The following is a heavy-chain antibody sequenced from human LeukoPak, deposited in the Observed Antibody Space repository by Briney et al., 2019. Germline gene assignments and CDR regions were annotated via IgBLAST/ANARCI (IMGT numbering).Heavy chain of an antibody. CDR1: GYTFTSYD. CDR3: ARGLRKYYGSGSYYNHNWFDP. CDR2: MNPNSGNT. J-gene: IGHJ5*02. Sequence: GASVKVSYKASGYTFTSYDINWVRQATGQGLEWMGWMNPNSGNTGYAQKFQGRVTMTRNTSISTAYMELSSLRSEDTAVYYCARGLRKYYGSGSYYNHNWFDPWGQGTLVTVSS. D-gene: IGHD3-10*01. V-gene: IGHV1-8*01.